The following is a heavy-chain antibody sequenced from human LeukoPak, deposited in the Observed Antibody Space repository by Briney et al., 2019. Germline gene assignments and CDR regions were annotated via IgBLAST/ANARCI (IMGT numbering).Heavy chain of an antibody. CDR2: IYTSGST. V-gene: IGHV4-61*02. CDR1: GNSISSGDNY. D-gene: IGHD3-22*01. Sequence: PSQTLSLTCTVSGNSISSGDNYWSWLRQPAGKGLEWIGRIYTSGSTNYNPSLKSRVTISGDTSKNQFSLRLSSVTAADTAVYYCARASYSYDINGWVPFDYWGQGTLVTVSS. J-gene: IGHJ4*02. CDR3: ARASYSYDINGWVPFDY.